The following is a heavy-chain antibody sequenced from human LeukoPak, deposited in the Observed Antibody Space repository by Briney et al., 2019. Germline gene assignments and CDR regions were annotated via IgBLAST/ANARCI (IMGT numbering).Heavy chain of an antibody. CDR2: ISAYNGNT. D-gene: IGHD2-2*01. V-gene: IGHV1-18*01. CDR3: ARAIVFTSPDLYYFDY. Sequence: ASVKVSCKASGYTFTSYGISWVRQAPGQGLEWMGWISAYNGNTNYAQKLQGRVTMTTDTSTSTAYMELRSLRSDDTAVYYCARAIVFTSPDLYYFDYWGQGTLVTVSS. J-gene: IGHJ4*02. CDR1: GYTFTSYG.